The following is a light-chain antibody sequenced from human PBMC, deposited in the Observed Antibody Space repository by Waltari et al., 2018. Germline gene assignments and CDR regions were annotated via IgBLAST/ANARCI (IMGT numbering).Light chain of an antibody. CDR2: GAS. CDR1: QSVSSS. J-gene: IGKJ4*01. Sequence: EIVLTQSPATLSLSPGERATLSCRAGQSVSSSLAWYRQKPGQAPRLLIYGASSRASGIPDSFSGSGSGTDFTLTISILEPEDFAVYYCQQYSNWPLTFGGGTKVEIK. V-gene: IGKV3D-15*03. CDR3: QQYSNWPLT.